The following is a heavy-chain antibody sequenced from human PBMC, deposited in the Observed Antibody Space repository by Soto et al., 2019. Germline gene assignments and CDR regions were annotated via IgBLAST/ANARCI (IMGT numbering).Heavy chain of an antibody. CDR3: ARPFKGQNYGMDV. V-gene: IGHV5-10-1*01. CDR2: IDPSDSYT. Sequence: PGESLKISCKGSGYSLTSYWISWVRQMPGKGLEWMGRIDPSDSYTNYSPSFQGHVTIPADKSISTAYLQWSSLKASDTAVYYCARPFKGQNYGMDVWGQGTTVTVSS. D-gene: IGHD3-3*02. CDR1: GYSLTSYW. J-gene: IGHJ6*02.